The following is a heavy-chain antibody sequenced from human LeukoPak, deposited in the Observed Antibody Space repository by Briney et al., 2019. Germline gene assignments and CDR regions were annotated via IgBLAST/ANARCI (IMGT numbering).Heavy chain of an antibody. D-gene: IGHD3-3*01. Sequence: SETLSLTCTVSGGSISSYYWSWIRQPPGKGLEWIGYIYYSGSTNYNPSLKSRVTISVDTSKNQFSLKLSSVTAADTAVYYCARAANYDFWSGYYHFSYWGQGTLVTVSS. CDR1: GGSISSYY. CDR2: IYYSGST. V-gene: IGHV4-59*01. J-gene: IGHJ4*02. CDR3: ARAANYDFWSGYYHFSY.